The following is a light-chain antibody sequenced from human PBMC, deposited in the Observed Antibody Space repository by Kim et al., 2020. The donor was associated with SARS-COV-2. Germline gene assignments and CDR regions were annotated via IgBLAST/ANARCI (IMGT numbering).Light chain of an antibody. J-gene: IGKJ2*01. CDR1: QSVSSSY. CDR2: GAS. V-gene: IGKV3-20*01. CDR3: QQYGSSPYT. Sequence: EIVLTQSPGTLSLSPGERATLSCRASQSVSSSYLAWYQQKPGQAPRLLIYGASSRDTGIPDRFSGSGSGTDFTLTISRLEPEDFAVYYCQQYGSSPYTFGQGTKLEI.